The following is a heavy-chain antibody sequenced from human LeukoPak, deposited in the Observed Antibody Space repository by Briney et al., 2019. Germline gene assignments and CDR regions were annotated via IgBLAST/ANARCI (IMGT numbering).Heavy chain of an antibody. V-gene: IGHV3-9*01. CDR2: ISWNGGSI. D-gene: IGHD6-13*01. Sequence: PGRSLRLSCAASGFTFDDYAMHWVRRAPGKGLEWVSGISWNGGSIGYADSVKGRFTISRDNAKNSLYLQMNSLRAEDAALYYCAKGDAAGYYYHFMDVWGQGTTVTVSS. CDR1: GFTFDDYA. J-gene: IGHJ6*02. CDR3: AKGDAAGYYYHFMDV.